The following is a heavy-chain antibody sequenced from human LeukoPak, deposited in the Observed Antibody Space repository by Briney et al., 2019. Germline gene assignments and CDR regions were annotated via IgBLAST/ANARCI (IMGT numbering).Heavy chain of an antibody. Sequence: EGSLRLSCAASGFTFSAYSMHWVRHAPGKGLVWVSRINGDGSGTHYADSVKGRFTISRDNAKNTLYLQMNSLRAEDTAVYYCARSNYGDYGWGQGTLVTVSS. D-gene: IGHD4-17*01. CDR1: GFTFSAYS. V-gene: IGHV3-74*01. CDR2: INGDGSGT. J-gene: IGHJ4*02. CDR3: ARSNYGDYG.